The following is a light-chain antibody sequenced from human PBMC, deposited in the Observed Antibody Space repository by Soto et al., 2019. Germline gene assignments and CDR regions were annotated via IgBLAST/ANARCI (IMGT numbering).Light chain of an antibody. V-gene: IGKV1-5*03. CDR2: RAS. J-gene: IGKJ3*01. CDR3: QQYNSYSGN. CDR1: QRISNW. Sequence: DIQMTQSPSTLSASVGDRVTITCRASQRISNWLAWYQQKPGKAPKLVIYRASTLESGVPSRFSGSGSGTEFTLTISSLQPDDFATYFCQQYNSYSGNFGPGTKVDIK.